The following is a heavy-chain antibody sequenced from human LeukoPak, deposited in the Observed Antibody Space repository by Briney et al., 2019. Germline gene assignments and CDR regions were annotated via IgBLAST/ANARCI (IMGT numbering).Heavy chain of an antibody. CDR2: INPSGGST. V-gene: IGHV1-46*03. D-gene: IGHD2-2*01. J-gene: IGHJ4*02. CDR1: GYTFTSYY. Sequence: ASXKVSCKASGYTFTSYYMHWVRQAPGQGLEWMGIINPSGGSTSYAQKFQGRVTMTRDTSTSTVYMELSSLRSEDTAVYYCARAERRCSSTSCYLFDYWGQGTLVTVSS. CDR3: ARAERRCSSTSCYLFDY.